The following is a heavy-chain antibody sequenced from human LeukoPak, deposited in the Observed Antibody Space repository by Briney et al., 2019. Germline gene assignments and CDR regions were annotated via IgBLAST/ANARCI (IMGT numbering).Heavy chain of an antibody. V-gene: IGHV4-4*07. CDR2: IYTSGST. CDR3: ASYGDYEGWFDP. D-gene: IGHD4-17*01. CDR1: GGSISSYY. J-gene: IGHJ5*02. Sequence: SETLSLTCTVSGGSISSYYWSWIRQPAGKGLEWIGRIYTSGSTNYNPSLKSRVTMSVDTSKNQFSLKLSSVTAADTAVYYCASYGDYEGWFDPRGQGTLVTVSS.